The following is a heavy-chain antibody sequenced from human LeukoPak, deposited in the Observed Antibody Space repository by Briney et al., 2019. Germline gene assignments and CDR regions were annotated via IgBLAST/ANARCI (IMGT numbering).Heavy chain of an antibody. CDR3: ARVRCSGGSCPYYYYYYYMDV. CDR2: ISGSGTI. J-gene: IGHJ6*03. V-gene: IGHV4-4*07. Sequence: SETLSLTCIVSGGSINSYWSWIRQPAGKGLEWVGRISGSGTITYNPALQSRLTISIDTSKNQFSLKLMSVTAADTAVYYCARVRCSGGSCPYYYYYYYMDVWGKGTTVTVSS. CDR1: GGSINSY. D-gene: IGHD2-15*01.